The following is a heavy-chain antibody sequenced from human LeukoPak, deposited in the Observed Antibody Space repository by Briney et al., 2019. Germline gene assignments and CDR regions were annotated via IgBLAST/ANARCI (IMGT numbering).Heavy chain of an antibody. J-gene: IGHJ4*02. CDR3: ARESGGAYSSSSGGGYFDY. D-gene: IGHD6-13*01. CDR1: GGTFSSYA. CDR2: IIPIFGTA. Sequence: ASVKVSCKASGGTFSSYAISWVRQAPGQGLEWMGGIIPIFGTANYAQKFQGRVTITTDESTSTAYMELSSLRSEDTAVYYCARESGGAYSSSSGGGYFDYWGQGTLVTVSS. V-gene: IGHV1-69*05.